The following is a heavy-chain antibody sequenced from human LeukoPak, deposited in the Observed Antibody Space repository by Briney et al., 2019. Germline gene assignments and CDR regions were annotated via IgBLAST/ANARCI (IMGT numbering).Heavy chain of an antibody. V-gene: IGHV4-59*11. Sequence: SETLSLTCTVSGGSISSHYWSWIRQPPGKGLEWIGYIYYSGSTNYNPSLKSRVTISVDTSKNQFSLKLSSVTAADTAVYYCARGGYCGGDCYNPHYYYYYYYTDVWGKGTTVTVSS. D-gene: IGHD2-21*02. CDR1: GGSISSHY. CDR2: IYYSGST. J-gene: IGHJ6*03. CDR3: ARGGYCGGDCYNPHYYYYYYYTDV.